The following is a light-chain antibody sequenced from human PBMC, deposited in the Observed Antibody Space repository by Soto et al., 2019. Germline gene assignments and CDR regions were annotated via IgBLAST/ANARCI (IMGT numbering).Light chain of an antibody. CDR1: SSDIGGYNF. J-gene: IGLJ1*01. Sequence: QSALTQPPSASGSPGQSVAISCTGTSSDIGGYNFASWYQQHPGKAPKLMIYDVTKRPSGVPDRFSGSKSGNTATLIVSGLQAEDEADYYCSSHGGSNNPYVFGPGTKLTVL. CDR2: DVT. V-gene: IGLV2-8*01. CDR3: SSHGGSNNPYV.